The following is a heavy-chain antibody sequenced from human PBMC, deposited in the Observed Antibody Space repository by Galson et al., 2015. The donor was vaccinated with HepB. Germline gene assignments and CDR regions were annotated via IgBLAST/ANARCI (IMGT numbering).Heavy chain of an antibody. Sequence: QSGAEVKKPGESLRISCKASGDIFSGYTIAWARQVPGQGLEWMGEILPFFGTLDLAQKFQGRLTISTDESTTTAHMELSGLRLEDTALYYCARRGPDGGVFDYWGQGTPVTVSS. CDR1: GDIFSGYT. V-gene: IGHV1-69*05. CDR2: ILPFFGTL. D-gene: IGHD3-16*01. CDR3: ARRGPDGGVFDY. J-gene: IGHJ4*02.